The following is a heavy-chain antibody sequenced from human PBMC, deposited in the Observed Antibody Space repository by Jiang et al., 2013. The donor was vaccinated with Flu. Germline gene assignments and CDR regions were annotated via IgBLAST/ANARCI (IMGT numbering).Heavy chain of an antibody. CDR1: GYSLSSGFY. CDR2: ISHSGKA. Sequence: GSGLVKPSETLSLTCTVSGYSLSSGFYWGWIRQSPEKGLEWIGSISHSGKAYYNPSLKRRVTISVDTSKNQFSLRLASVTAADTAVYYCARGFMGSASADPSDPHNWFDPWGQGARSPSPQ. CDR3: ARGFMGSASADPSDPHNWFDP. V-gene: IGHV4-38-2*02. D-gene: IGHD2-15*01. J-gene: IGHJ5*02.